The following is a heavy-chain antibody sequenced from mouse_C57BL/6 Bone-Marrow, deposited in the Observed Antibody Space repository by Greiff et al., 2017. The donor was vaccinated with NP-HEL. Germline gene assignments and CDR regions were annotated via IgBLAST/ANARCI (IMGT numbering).Heavy chain of an antibody. V-gene: IGHV1-50*01. J-gene: IGHJ3*01. CDR2: IDPSDSYT. Sequence: VQLQQPGAELVKPGASVKLSCKASGYTFTSYWMQWVKQRPGQGLEWIGEIDPSDSYTNYNQKFKGKATLTVDTSSSTAYMQLSSLTSEDSAVYYCARALYSKGAYWGKGTLVTVSA. CDR3: ARALYSKGAY. D-gene: IGHD2-5*01. CDR1: GYTFTSYW.